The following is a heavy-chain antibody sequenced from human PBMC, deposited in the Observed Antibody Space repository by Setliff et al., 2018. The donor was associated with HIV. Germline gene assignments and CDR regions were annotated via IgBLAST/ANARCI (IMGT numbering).Heavy chain of an antibody. J-gene: IGHJ4*02. D-gene: IGHD2-15*01. V-gene: IGHV4-34*01. CDR1: GGSLSDYY. Sequence: LSLTCGVYGGSLSDYYWSWIRQPPGKGLEWIGEINHSGSSNYNPSLKSRVTISVDTSKNQLSLNVTSVTAADTAVYYCARSSRGYCSGGSGSPLLWWGQGSLVTVSS. CDR3: ARSSRGYCSGGSGSPLLW. CDR2: INHSGSS.